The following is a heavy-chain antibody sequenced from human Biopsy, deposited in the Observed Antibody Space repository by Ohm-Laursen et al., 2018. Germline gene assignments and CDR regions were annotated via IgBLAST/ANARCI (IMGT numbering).Heavy chain of an antibody. D-gene: IGHD3-3*01. CDR3: ARDLYDFCGGCPFDP. J-gene: IGHJ5*02. V-gene: IGHV3-23*01. CDR2: INGSGGST. CDR1: GFTFSSHA. Sequence: GSLRLSCTASGFTFSSHAMSWVRQAPGKGPECVSVINGSGGSTYYADPVKGRFTISRDNSRNTLYLQMNSLRADDTAVYYCARDLYDFCGGCPFDPWGQGTLVTVSP.